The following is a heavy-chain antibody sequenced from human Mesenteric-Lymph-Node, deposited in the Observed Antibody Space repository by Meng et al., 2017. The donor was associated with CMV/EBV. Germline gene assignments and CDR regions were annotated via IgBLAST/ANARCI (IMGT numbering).Heavy chain of an antibody. D-gene: IGHD1-26*01. CDR2: ISSSSSYI. CDR1: GLTFSSYS. V-gene: IGHV3-21*01. CDR3: ARDFSGSYYFDY. J-gene: IGHJ4*02. Sequence: CAASGLTFSSYSMNWGRQAPGKGLEWVSSISSSSSYIYYADSVKGRFTISRDNAKNSLYLQMNSLRAEDTAVYYCARDFSGSYYFDYWGQGTLVTVSS.